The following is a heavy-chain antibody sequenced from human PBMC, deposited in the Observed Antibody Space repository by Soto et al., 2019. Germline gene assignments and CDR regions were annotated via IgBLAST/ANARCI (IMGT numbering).Heavy chain of an antibody. Sequence: ASETLSLTCAVYGGSLSGYYWSWIRQPPGKGLEWIGEINHSGSTNCNPSLKSRVTISVDTSKNQFSLKLSSVTAADTAVYYCASRLGWELLDYWGHGTLVTVSS. V-gene: IGHV4-34*01. J-gene: IGHJ4*01. CDR1: GGSLSGYY. CDR3: ASRLGWELLDY. CDR2: INHSGST. D-gene: IGHD1-26*01.